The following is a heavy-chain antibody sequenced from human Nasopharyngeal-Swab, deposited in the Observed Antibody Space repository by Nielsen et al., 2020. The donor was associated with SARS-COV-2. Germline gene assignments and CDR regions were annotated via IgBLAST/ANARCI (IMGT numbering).Heavy chain of an antibody. D-gene: IGHD2-15*01. J-gene: IGHJ5*02. CDR1: GYTLTELS. CDR2: FDPEDGET. Sequence: ASVKVSCKVSGYTLTELSMHWVRQAPGKGLEWMGGFDPEDGETIYAQKFQGRVTMTEDTSTDTAYMELSSLRSEDTAVYYCATSAPYCSGGSCYSGWFDPWGQGTLVTVSS. CDR3: ATSAPYCSGGSCYSGWFDP. V-gene: IGHV1-24*01.